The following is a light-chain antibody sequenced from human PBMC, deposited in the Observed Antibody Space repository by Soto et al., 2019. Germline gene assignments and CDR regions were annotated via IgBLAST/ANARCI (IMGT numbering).Light chain of an antibody. CDR3: QQYGSTPFT. V-gene: IGKV3-20*01. CDR1: QRVSSNY. J-gene: IGKJ3*01. CDR2: GAS. Sequence: EIVVTQSPGTLSLSPGERATPSCRASQRVSSNYLAWYQQKPGQAPRLLIYGASSRASDIPDRFSGSGSGKDFTLIISKMEPEDFAMYYCQQYGSTPFTFGPGTKVDVK.